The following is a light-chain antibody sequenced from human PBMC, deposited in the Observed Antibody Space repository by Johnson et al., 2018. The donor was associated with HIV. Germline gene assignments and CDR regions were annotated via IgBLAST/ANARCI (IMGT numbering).Light chain of an antibody. Sequence: QSVLTQAPSASGTPGQRVTISCSGSSSNIESNTVNWYQQLPGTAPKLLMYSHNQRPSGVPDRFSGSKSGTSASLAISGLHSEDEADYYCSAWDDSLNVHVFGTGTKVTVL. CDR3: SAWDDSLNVHV. V-gene: IGLV1-44*01. J-gene: IGLJ1*01. CDR1: SSNIESNT. CDR2: SHN.